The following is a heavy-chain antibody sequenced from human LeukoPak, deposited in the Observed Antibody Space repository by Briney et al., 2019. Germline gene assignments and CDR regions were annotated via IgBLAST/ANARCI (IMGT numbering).Heavy chain of an antibody. D-gene: IGHD2-15*01. CDR3: ARGRCSGGSCSSYYFDY. CDR2: IYYSGST. Sequence: SETLSLTCTVSGGPISSYYWSWIRQPPGKGLEWIGYIYYSGSTNYNPSPTSRVTISVDTSKNQFSLKLSSVTVADTAIYYCARGRCSGGSCSSYYFDYWGQGTLVTVSS. CDR1: GGPISSYY. J-gene: IGHJ4*02. V-gene: IGHV4-59*01.